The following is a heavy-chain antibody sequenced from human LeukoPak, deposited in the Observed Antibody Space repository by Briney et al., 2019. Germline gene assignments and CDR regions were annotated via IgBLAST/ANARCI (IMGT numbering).Heavy chain of an antibody. CDR1: GGSISSSSYY. V-gene: IGHV4-39*01. J-gene: IGHJ4*02. Sequence: SETLSLTCTVSGGSISSSSYYWGWIRQPPGKGLEWIGSICYSGSTYYNPSLKSRVTISVDTSKNQFSLKLSSVTAADTAVYYCARPRYSSSWFDYWGQGTLVTVSS. CDR3: ARPRYSSSWFDY. D-gene: IGHD6-13*01. CDR2: ICYSGST.